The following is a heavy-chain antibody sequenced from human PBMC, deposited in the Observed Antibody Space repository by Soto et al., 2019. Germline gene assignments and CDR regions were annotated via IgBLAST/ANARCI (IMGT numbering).Heavy chain of an antibody. CDR3: AEAPLRSKYNWFDP. CDR1: GGSISSYY. CDR2: IYTSGST. J-gene: IGHJ5*02. V-gene: IGHV4-4*07. Sequence: QVQLQESGPGLVKPSETLSLTCTVSGGSISSYYWSWIRQPAGKGLEWIGRIYTSGSTNYNPSLKSRVTMSGDTSKNQFSLKLSSVTAADTAVYYCAEAPLRSKYNWFDPWGQGTLVTVYS. D-gene: IGHD1-26*01.